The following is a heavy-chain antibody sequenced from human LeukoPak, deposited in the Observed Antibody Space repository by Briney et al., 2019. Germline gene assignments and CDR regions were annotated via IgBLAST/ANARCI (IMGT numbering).Heavy chain of an antibody. CDR1: GFTFGTYT. CDR3: ARASSTVTPFDY. D-gene: IGHD4-17*01. J-gene: IGHJ4*02. Sequence: GGSLRLSCVASGFTFGTYTMNWVRQAPEKGLEWGSSITSSSTYIYYVDSVKGRFTISRDNAKNSLYLQMNSLRAEDTAVYYCARASSTVTPFDYWGQGTLVTVSS. CDR2: ITSSSTYI. V-gene: IGHV3-21*01.